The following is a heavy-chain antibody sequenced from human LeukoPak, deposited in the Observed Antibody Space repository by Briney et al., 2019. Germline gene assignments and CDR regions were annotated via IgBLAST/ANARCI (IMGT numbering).Heavy chain of an antibody. D-gene: IGHD1-26*01. CDR1: GFTVTSNY. CDR2: ISSSSSYI. V-gene: IGHV3-21*01. J-gene: IGHJ4*02. CDR3: ARDLYGGATTDY. Sequence: GGSLRLSCAASGFTVTSNYMSWVRQAPGKGLEWVSSISSSSSYIYYADSVKGRFTISRDNAKNSLYLQMNSLRAEDTAVYYCARDLYGGATTDYWGQGTLVTVSS.